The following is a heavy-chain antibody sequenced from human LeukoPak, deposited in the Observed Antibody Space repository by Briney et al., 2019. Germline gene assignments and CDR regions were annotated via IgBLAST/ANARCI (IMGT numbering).Heavy chain of an antibody. D-gene: IGHD5-12*01. CDR3: AKDEGDSGYSGYDSRPSFDY. CDR2: ISCSGSST. Sequence: PGGSLRLSRAASGFNFSNSWMSWVRQAPGKGVEWVSGISCSGSSTYYADSVKGRFTISRDNSKNTLYLQMNSLRAEDTAVYYCAKDEGDSGYSGYDSRPSFDYWGQGTLGTVSS. J-gene: IGHJ4*02. V-gene: IGHV3-23*01. CDR1: GFNFSNSW.